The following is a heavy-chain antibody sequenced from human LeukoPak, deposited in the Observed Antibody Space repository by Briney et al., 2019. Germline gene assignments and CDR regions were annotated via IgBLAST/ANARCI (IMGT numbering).Heavy chain of an antibody. V-gene: IGHV3-74*01. CDR1: GFSFSSYW. Sequence: PGGSLRLSCAASGFSFSSYWMHWVRQAPGKGLVWVARIKSDGSSTDYADYVKGRFTISRDNAKNTLYLQMNSLRAEDTAVYYCARAGVATPTANYWGQGTLVTVSS. CDR2: IKSDGSST. CDR3: ARAGVATPTANY. J-gene: IGHJ4*02. D-gene: IGHD5-12*01.